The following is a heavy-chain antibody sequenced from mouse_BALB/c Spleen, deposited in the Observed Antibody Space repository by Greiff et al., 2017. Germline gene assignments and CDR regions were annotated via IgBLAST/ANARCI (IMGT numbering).Heavy chain of an antibody. V-gene: IGHV5-12-1*01. D-gene: IGHD1-1*02. CDR3: ARSPYGGFAY. CDR2: ISSGGGST. J-gene: IGHJ3*01. CDR1: GFAFSSYD. Sequence: EVKLMESGGGLVKPGGSLKLSCAASGFAFSSYDMSWVRQTPEKRLEWVAYISSGGGSTYYPDTVKGRFTISRDNAKNTLYLQMSSLKSEDTAMYYCARSPYGGFAYWGQGTLVTVSA.